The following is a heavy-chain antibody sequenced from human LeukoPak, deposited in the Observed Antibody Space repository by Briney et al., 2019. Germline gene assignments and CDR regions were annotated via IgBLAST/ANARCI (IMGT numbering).Heavy chain of an antibody. Sequence: SETLSLTCTVSGGSISSYYWSWIRQPPGKGLEWIGYIYYSGSTNYNPSLKSRVTISVDTSKNQFSLKLSSVTAADTAVYYCARARQPYYYYGMDVWGQGTTVTVSS. CDR1: GGSISSYY. CDR3: ARARQPYYYYGMDV. CDR2: IYYSGST. V-gene: IGHV4-59*01. J-gene: IGHJ6*02. D-gene: IGHD5-18*01.